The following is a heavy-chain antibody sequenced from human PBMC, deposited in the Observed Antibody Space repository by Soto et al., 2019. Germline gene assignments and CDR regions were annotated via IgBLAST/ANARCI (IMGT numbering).Heavy chain of an antibody. CDR1: GGSISSYY. D-gene: IGHD6-19*01. CDR3: ARDRPAEYSSGWPNYYGMDV. V-gene: IGHV4-59*01. J-gene: IGHJ6*02. CDR2: IYYSGST. Sequence: SETLSLTCTVSGGSISSYYWSWIRQPPGKGLEWIGYIYYSGSTNYNPSLKSRVTISVDTSKNQFSLKLSSVTAADTAVYYCARDRPAEYSSGWPNYYGMDVWGQGTTVT.